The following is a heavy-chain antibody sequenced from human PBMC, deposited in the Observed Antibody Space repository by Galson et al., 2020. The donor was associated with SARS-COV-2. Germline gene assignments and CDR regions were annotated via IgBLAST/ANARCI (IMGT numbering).Heavy chain of an antibody. D-gene: IGHD3-3*01. J-gene: IGHJ6*03. CDR2: SFSSGRT. CDR3: ARDFWSGYHRRGYCMDV. V-gene: IGHV4-61*02. CDR1: GGSLSTGSYY. Sequence: SETLSLTCTVSGGSLSTGSYYWSWIRQPAGKGLEWIGRSFSSGRTDYNPSLKRRVTISVDTSKNQFSLKLSSVTAADTAVYYCARDFWSGYHRRGYCMDVWGKGTPVTVSS.